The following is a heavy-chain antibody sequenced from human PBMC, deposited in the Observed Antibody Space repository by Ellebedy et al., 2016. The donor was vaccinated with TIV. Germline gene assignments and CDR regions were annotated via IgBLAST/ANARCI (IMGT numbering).Heavy chain of an antibody. Sequence: GESLKISCAASGITFSSYGTHWVRQAPGKGLEWVAVISHDGSDQYYPESVRGRFTISRDDSKNTVYLEISSLRVDDTAMYYCAKDSRFMLTSYDFDHWGQGTPVTVSS. D-gene: IGHD3-16*01. CDR3: AKDSRFMLTSYDFDH. J-gene: IGHJ4*02. CDR2: ISHDGSDQ. V-gene: IGHV3-30*18. CDR1: GITFSSYG.